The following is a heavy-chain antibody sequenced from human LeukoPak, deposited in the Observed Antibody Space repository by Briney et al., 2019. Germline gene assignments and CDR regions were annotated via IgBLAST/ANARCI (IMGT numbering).Heavy chain of an antibody. CDR3: ARSGRGDRRSFDP. Sequence: PGGSLRLSCAASGFTFSSYWMHWVRQAPGKGLVWVSRINSDGSSITYADSVKGRFTISRDNAKNMLYLQMSSLRAEDTGVYFCARSGRGDRRSFDPWGQGTLVTVSS. V-gene: IGHV3-74*01. J-gene: IGHJ5*02. CDR2: INSDGSSI. CDR1: GFTFSSYW. D-gene: IGHD3-10*01.